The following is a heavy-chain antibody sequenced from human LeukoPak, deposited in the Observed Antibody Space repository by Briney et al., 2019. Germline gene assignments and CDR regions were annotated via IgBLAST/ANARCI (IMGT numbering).Heavy chain of an antibody. CDR2: IYSDNT. CDR1: GFTVSTNS. D-gene: IGHD4/OR15-4a*01. V-gene: IGHV3-53*01. Sequence: GGSLRLSCTVSGFTVSTNSMSWVRQAPGKGLEWVSFIYSDNTHYSDSVKGRFTISRDNSENTLYLQMNSLRAEDTAVYYCARRAGAYSHPYDYWGQGTLVTVSS. CDR3: ARRAGAYSHPYDY. J-gene: IGHJ4*02.